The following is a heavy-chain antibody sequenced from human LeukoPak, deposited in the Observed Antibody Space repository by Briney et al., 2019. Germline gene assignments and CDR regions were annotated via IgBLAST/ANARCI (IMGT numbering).Heavy chain of an antibody. CDR3: ARDSGSNFDY. CDR2: IYYSGST. Sequence: SETLSLTCTVSGGSISGYYWNWVRQPPGKGLEWIGYIYYSGSTNYNPSLKSRVTMSLDTSKNQFSLKLSSVTAADTAVYHCARDSGSNFDYWGQGTLVTVSS. CDR1: GGSISGYY. D-gene: IGHD2-15*01. J-gene: IGHJ4*02. V-gene: IGHV4-59*01.